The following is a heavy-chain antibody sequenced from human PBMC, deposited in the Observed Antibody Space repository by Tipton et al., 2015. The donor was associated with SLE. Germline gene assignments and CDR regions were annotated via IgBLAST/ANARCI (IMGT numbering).Heavy chain of an antibody. D-gene: IGHD6-13*01. CDR1: GGSFSGYY. Sequence: TLSLTCAVYGGSFSGYYWSWIRQPPGKGLEWIGEINHSGSTNYNPSLKSRVTISVDTSKNQFSLKLSSVTAADTAVYYCARVGIAAASDWFDPWGQGTLVTVSS. V-gene: IGHV4-34*01. J-gene: IGHJ5*02. CDR3: ARVGIAAASDWFDP. CDR2: INHSGST.